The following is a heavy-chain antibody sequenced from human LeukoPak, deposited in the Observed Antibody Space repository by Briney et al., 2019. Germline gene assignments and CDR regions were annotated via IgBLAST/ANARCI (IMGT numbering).Heavy chain of an antibody. Sequence: SQTLSLTCTVSGGSISSGRYYWSRIRQPAGKGLEWIGRIETSGSTKYNPSLNSRVTISVDTSKNQFSLKLNSVTAADTAVYYCARYHMVNRGVNWFDPWGQGTLVTVSS. D-gene: IGHD2-2*01. J-gene: IGHJ5*02. CDR1: GGSISSGRYY. CDR2: IETSGST. V-gene: IGHV4-61*02. CDR3: ARYHMVNRGVNWFDP.